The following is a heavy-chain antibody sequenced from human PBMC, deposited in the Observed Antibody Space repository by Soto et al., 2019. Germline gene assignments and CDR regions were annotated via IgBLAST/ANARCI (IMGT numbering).Heavy chain of an antibody. CDR1: GYTFTSYA. CDR2: INAGNGNT. Sequence: GASVKVSCKASGYTFTSYAMHWVRQAPGQRLEWMGWINAGNGNTKYSQKFQGRVTITRDTSASTAYMELSSLRSEDTAVYYCARDFLVPTGSRERLDPWGQGTLVTVSS. V-gene: IGHV1-3*01. CDR3: ARDFLVPTGSRERLDP. J-gene: IGHJ5*02. D-gene: IGHD3-3*01.